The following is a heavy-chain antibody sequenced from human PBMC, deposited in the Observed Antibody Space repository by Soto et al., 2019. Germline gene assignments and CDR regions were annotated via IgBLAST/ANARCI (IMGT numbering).Heavy chain of an antibody. CDR3: ARFWNPTPLSFYYYYMDV. CDR2: IYYSGST. V-gene: IGHV4-59*01. J-gene: IGHJ6*03. Sequence: SETLSLTCTVSGGSISSYYWSWIRQPPGKGLERIGYIYYSGSTNYNPSPKSRVTISVDTSKNQFSLKLSSVTAADTAVYYFARFWNPTPLSFYYYYMDVWGKGTTVTVSS. CDR1: GGSISSYY. D-gene: IGHD3-3*01.